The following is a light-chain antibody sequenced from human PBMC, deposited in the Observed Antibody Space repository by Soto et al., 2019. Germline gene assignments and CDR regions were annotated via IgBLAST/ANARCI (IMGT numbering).Light chain of an antibody. CDR2: TAS. V-gene: IGKV1-5*03. CDR1: QSIIDW. J-gene: IGKJ4*01. CDR3: QQYDSSSGLT. Sequence: DIQMPQSPSTLSASVGDRVTITCRASQSIIDWLAWYQQKPGKAPTLLIYTASNLNSGVPSRFSGSRSGTEFTLTISSLQPDDFATYYCQQYDSSSGLTFGGGTKVEIK.